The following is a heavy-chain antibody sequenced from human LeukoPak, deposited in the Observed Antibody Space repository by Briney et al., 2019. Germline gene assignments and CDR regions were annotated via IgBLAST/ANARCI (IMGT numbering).Heavy chain of an antibody. J-gene: IGHJ4*02. CDR1: RFMLSTSI. CDR3: AKDAEYYDFWSGYYPHLDY. Sequence: QPGGSLRLSCTSPRFMLSTSIMHWVRQAPGKGLEWVAAMSLIDGFSKYYPDSVKGRFSISGDNSKNTVYLQMNSLRAEDTAVYYCAKDAEYYDFWSGYYPHLDYWGQGTLVTVSS. V-gene: IGHV3-30*04. CDR2: MSLIDGFSK. D-gene: IGHD3-3*01.